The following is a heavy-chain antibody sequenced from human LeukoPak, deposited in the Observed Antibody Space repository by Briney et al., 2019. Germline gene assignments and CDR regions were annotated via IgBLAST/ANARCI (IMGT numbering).Heavy chain of an antibody. D-gene: IGHD3-22*01. V-gene: IGHV1-2*02. J-gene: IGHJ4*02. CDR1: GYTFTGHY. Sequence: ASVKVSCKASGYTFTGHYLHWVRQAPGQGLEWMGWINPNSGGTKYAQNFQGRVTMTRDTSISTAYMELSRLRSDDTAVYYGARGRAYYYDSSGPDYWGQGTLVTVSS. CDR2: INPNSGGT. CDR3: ARGRAYYYDSSGPDY.